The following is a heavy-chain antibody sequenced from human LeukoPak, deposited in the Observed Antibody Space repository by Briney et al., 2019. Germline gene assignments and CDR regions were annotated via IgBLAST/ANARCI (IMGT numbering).Heavy chain of an antibody. J-gene: IGHJ4*02. CDR3: ARGASLTYYYDSSGFFSFDY. V-gene: IGHV1-2*02. Sequence: ASVKVSCKASAYTFTGYYIHWVRQAPGQGLEWMGWISPKSRGTDYAQKFRGRVTMTRDKPISTVYLELNALRSDDTAVYFCARGASLTYYYDSSGFFSFDYWGQGTLVTVSS. CDR2: ISPKSRGT. CDR1: AYTFTGYY. D-gene: IGHD3-22*01.